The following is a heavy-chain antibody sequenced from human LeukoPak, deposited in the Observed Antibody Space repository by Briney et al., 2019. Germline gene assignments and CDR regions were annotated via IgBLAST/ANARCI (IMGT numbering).Heavy chain of an antibody. Sequence: SVKVSCKASGGTFSSYAISWVRQAPGQGLEWMGGIIPIFGTANYAQKFQGRVTITADESTSTAYMELSSLRSEDTAVYYCARGGYGGYVTLVDYWGQGTLVTVSS. CDR3: ARGGYGGYVTLVDY. J-gene: IGHJ4*02. D-gene: IGHD5-12*01. V-gene: IGHV1-69*13. CDR2: IIPIFGTA. CDR1: GGTFSSYA.